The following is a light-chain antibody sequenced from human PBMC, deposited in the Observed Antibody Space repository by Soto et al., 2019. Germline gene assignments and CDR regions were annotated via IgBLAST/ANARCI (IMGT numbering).Light chain of an antibody. J-gene: IGLJ1*01. CDR1: SSDVGSYNL. Sequence: ALTQPASVSGSPPHSTTISCTGTSSDVGSYNLVSWYQQHPGKAPKLMFYEVSKRPSGVSNRFSGSKSGNTASLTISGLEAEDEADYYCCSYAGSSTFVFGTGTKVTVL. V-gene: IGLV2-23*02. CDR2: EVS. CDR3: CSYAGSSTFV.